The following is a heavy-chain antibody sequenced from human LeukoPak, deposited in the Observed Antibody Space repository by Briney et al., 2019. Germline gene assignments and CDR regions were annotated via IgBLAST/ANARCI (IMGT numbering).Heavy chain of an antibody. CDR3: ARQLNLYD. J-gene: IGHJ4*02. Sequence: PGGSLRLSCAASGFTFNNFALDWVRQAPGKGLEWISRIGPSGVTTYYADSVKGGFTISRDNYKNSLYLQMNSLRAEDTALYDCARQLNLYDWGKGTLVSAAS. CDR1: GFTFNNFA. CDR2: IGPSGVTT. V-gene: IGHV3-23*01. D-gene: IGHD1-1*01.